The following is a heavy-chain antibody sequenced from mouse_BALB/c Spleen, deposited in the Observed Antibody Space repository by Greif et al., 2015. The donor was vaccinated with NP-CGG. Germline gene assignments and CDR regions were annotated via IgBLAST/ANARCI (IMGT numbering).Heavy chain of an antibody. CDR1: GFTFSSYA. CDR3: AMITSFAY. J-gene: IGHJ3*01. CDR2: ISSGGSYT. D-gene: IGHD2-4*01. Sequence: EVMLVESGGGLVKPGGSLKLSCAASGFTFSSYAMSWARQSPEKRLEWVAEISSGGSYTYCPDTVTGRFTISRDNAKNXLYLEMSSLRSEDTAMYYCAMITSFAYWGQGTLVTVSA. V-gene: IGHV5-9-4*01.